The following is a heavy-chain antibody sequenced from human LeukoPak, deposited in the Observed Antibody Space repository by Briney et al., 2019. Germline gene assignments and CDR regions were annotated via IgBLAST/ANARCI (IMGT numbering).Heavy chain of an antibody. Sequence: SESLSLTCTISGGSISSYYWSWIRQPPGKGLEWIGYSHYSGTTNYNPSPKSRVTISVDTSKNQFSLTLSSVTAADTAVYYCARSASTSSRSAFDCWGQGTVVTVSS. J-gene: IGHJ3*01. CDR1: GGSISSYY. V-gene: IGHV4-59*01. CDR2: SHYSGTT. CDR3: ARSASTSSRSAFDC. D-gene: IGHD2-2*01.